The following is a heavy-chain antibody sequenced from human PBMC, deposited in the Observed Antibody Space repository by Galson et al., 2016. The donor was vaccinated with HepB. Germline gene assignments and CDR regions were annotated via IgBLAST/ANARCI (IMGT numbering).Heavy chain of an antibody. Sequence: SLRLSCAASGFSIGSHGMHWVRQAPGKGLEWVGIIWYDGVNKYADSVKGRFTISRDNPRDTVFLQMNSLRAEDTAVYYCAKSRGTRGYYYAIDVWGQGTTVTVSS. V-gene: IGHV3-33*06. J-gene: IGHJ6*02. CDR1: GFSIGSHG. CDR3: AKSRGTRGYYYAIDV. CDR2: IWYDGVNK. D-gene: IGHD3-16*01.